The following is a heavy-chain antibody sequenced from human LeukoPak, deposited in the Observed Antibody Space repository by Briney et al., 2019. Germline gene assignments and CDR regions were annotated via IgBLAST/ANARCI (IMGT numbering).Heavy chain of an antibody. J-gene: IGHJ6*03. Sequence: PGGSLRLSCAASGFTFSTNGMHWVRQAPGKGLEWVAFRFDGSKKNYADSVKGRFTISRDNSKNTLYLQMNSLRAEDTAVYYCARDVDYYDSSGYYMDVWGKGTTVTVSS. CDR3: ARDVDYYDSSGYYMDV. CDR1: GFTFSTNG. V-gene: IGHV3-30*02. CDR2: RFDGSKK. D-gene: IGHD3-22*01.